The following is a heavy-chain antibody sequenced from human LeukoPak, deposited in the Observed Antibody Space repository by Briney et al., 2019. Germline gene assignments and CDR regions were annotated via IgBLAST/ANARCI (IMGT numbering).Heavy chain of an antibody. CDR1: GGSISSSSYY. V-gene: IGHV4-39*07. J-gene: IGHJ4*02. CDR3: ARAAGDDYGDYAIDY. CDR2: IYYSGST. Sequence: TSETLSLTCTVSGGSISSSSYYWGWIRQPPGKGLEWIGSIYYSGSTYYNPSLKSRVTISVDKSKNQFSLKLSSVTAADTAVYYCARAAGDDYGDYAIDYWGQGTLVTVSS. D-gene: IGHD4-17*01.